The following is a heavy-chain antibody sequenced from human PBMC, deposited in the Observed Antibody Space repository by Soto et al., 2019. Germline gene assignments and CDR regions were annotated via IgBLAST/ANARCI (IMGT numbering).Heavy chain of an antibody. CDR3: ARVLSEIQLRLRGHYFDY. CDR1: GGSFSGYY. V-gene: IGHV4-34*01. CDR2: INHSGST. D-gene: IGHD5-18*01. J-gene: IGHJ4*02. Sequence: SETLSLTCAVYGGSFSGYYWSWIRQPPGKGLEWIGEINHSGSTNYNPSLKSRVTISVDTSKNQFSLKLSSVTAADTAVYYCARVLSEIQLRLRGHYFDYWGQGTLVTVSS.